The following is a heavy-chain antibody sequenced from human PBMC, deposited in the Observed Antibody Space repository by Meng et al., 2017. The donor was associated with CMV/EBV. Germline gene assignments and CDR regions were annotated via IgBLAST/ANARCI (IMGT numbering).Heavy chain of an antibody. J-gene: IGHJ3*02. V-gene: IGHV4-61*01. CDR3: ARAHPYYDYVWGSYRSRGAFDI. CDR1: GGSVSSGSYY. CDR2: IYYSGST. D-gene: IGHD3-16*02. Sequence: GSLRLSCTASGGSVSSGSYYWSWIRQPPGKGLEWIGYIYYSGSTNYNPSLKSRVTISVDTSKNQFSLKLSSVTAADTAVYYCARAHPYYDYVWGSYRSRGAFDIWGQGTMVTVSS.